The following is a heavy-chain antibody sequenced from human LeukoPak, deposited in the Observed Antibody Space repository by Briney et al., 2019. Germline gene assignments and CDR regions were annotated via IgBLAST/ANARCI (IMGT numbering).Heavy chain of an antibody. CDR3: VRGRGSYGWFDP. Sequence: GGSLRLSCAASGFTSSSYWMHWVRQVPGKGLVWVSRISGDGTARNYADSVKGRFTISRDDAENTVDLQMNSLRGEDTAVYYCVRGRGSYGWFDPWGQGTLVTVSS. J-gene: IGHJ5*02. CDR1: GFTSSSYW. V-gene: IGHV3-74*01. D-gene: IGHD3-10*01. CDR2: ISGDGTAR.